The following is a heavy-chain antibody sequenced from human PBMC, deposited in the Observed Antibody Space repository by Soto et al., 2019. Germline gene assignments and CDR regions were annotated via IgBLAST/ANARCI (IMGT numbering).Heavy chain of an antibody. CDR2: IYHSGGT. D-gene: IGHD3-3*01. Sequence: SETLSLTCAVSGGSISSSNWWSWVRQPPGKGLEWIGEIYHSGGTNYNPSLKSRVTISVDKSKNQFSLKLSSVTAADTAVYYCARVGITIFGVVIIESWFDPWGQGTLVTVSS. J-gene: IGHJ5*02. V-gene: IGHV4-4*02. CDR1: GGSISSSNW. CDR3: ARVGITIFGVVIIESWFDP.